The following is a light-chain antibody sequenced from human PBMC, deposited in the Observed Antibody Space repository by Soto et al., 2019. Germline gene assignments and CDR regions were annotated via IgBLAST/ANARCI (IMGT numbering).Light chain of an antibody. J-gene: IGLJ1*01. Sequence: QSVLTQPASVSGSPGQSITISCTGTSSDVGGFNYVSWYQQHPGKAPKLIIYDVTNRPSGGSYRFSGSKSGNTASLTISGLQAEDEDDYYCNSYTGSSTYVFGTGTKVTVL. CDR2: DVT. CDR3: NSYTGSSTYV. V-gene: IGLV2-14*03. CDR1: SSDVGGFNY.